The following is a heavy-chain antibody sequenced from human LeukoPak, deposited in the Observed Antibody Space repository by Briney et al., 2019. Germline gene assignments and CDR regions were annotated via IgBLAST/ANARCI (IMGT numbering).Heavy chain of an antibody. CDR3: ARGDGVPEFDY. D-gene: IGHD3-16*01. CDR2: IYHSGST. CDR1: GYSISSGYY. J-gene: IGHJ4*02. V-gene: IGHV4-38-2*02. Sequence: SETLSLTCTVSGYSISSGYYWGWIRQPPGKGLEWIGSIYHSGSTYYNPSLKSRVTISVDTSKNQFSLKLSSVTAADTAVYYCARGDGVPEFDYWGQGTLVTVSS.